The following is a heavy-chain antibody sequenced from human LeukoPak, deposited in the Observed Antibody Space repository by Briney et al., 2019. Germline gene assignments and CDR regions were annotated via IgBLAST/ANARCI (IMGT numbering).Heavy chain of an antibody. CDR2: ISGSGGTT. CDR1: VVTSRSYA. CDR3: AKESPHFDY. Sequence: GGSLRLSRAASVVTSRSYATSSVRQAPRKRLEWVSTISGSGGTTYYADSVKGRFTISRDNSKNTLYLQMNSLRAEDTAVYYCAKESPHFDYWGQGTLVTVSS. J-gene: IGHJ4*02. V-gene: IGHV3-23*01.